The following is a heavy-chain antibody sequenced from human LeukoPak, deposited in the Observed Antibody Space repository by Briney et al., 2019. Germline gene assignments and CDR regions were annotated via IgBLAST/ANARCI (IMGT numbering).Heavy chain of an antibody. J-gene: IGHJ6*03. CDR2: ISYDGSNK. CDR1: GFTFRSYA. CDR3: AKDGSRSREVFPYYYGSGRLQYMDV. D-gene: IGHD3-10*01. Sequence: GGSLRLSCAASGFTFRSYAMHWVRQAPGKGLGWVALISYDGSNKYYADSVKGRFTISRDNSKNTLYLQMNSLRDEDTAVFYCAKDGSRSREVFPYYYGSGRLQYMDVWGKGTTVIISS. V-gene: IGHV3-30*04.